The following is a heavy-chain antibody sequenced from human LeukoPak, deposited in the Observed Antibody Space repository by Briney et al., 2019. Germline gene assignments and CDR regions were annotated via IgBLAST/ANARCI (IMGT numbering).Heavy chain of an antibody. J-gene: IGHJ4*02. CDR2: INEDGSRI. CDR3: SRDFVGPDDY. Sequence: PGGSLRLSCAASGFTLSKYWMHWVRQAPGKGPVWVSRINEDGSRIDYADSVRGRFTIPRDSAENTLYLQMNSLRAEDTAVYYCSRDFVGPDDYWGQGTLVSVSS. V-gene: IGHV3-74*01. CDR1: GFTLSKYW. D-gene: IGHD1-26*01.